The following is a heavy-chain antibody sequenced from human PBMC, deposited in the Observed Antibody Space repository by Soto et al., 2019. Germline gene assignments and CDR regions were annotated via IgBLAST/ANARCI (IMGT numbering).Heavy chain of an antibody. CDR2: ISSSSSYI. J-gene: IGHJ6*03. V-gene: IGHV3-21*01. CDR1: GFTFSSYS. Sequence: GGSLRLSCAASGFTFSSYSMNWVRQAPGKGLEWVSSISSSSSYIYYADSVKGRFTISRDNAKNSLYLQMNSLRAEDTAVYYCARDGTVNFNYYMDVWGKGTTVTVSS. D-gene: IGHD4-17*01. CDR3: ARDGTVNFNYYMDV.